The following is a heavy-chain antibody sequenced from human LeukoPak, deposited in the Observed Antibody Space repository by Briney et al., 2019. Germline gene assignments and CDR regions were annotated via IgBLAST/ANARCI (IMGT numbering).Heavy chain of an antibody. CDR1: GYTFTGYY. Sequence: ASVKVSCKASGYTFTGYYMHWVRQAPGQGLEWMGWINPNSGGTNYAQKFQGWVTMTRDTSISTAYMELSRLRSDDTAVYYCARGTWELPTALFDYWGQGTLVTVSS. CDR2: INPNSGGT. J-gene: IGHJ4*02. D-gene: IGHD1-26*01. CDR3: ARGTWELPTALFDY. V-gene: IGHV1-2*04.